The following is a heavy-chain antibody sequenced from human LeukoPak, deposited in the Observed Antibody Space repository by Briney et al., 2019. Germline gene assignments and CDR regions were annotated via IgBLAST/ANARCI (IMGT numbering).Heavy chain of an antibody. CDR2: IYYSGST. V-gene: IGHV4-31*03. CDR1: GAYISSGGYY. D-gene: IGHD4-23*01. CDR3: ARGPPDYGGNPPDY. J-gene: IGHJ4*02. Sequence: SETLSLTCTVSGAYISSGGYYWSWIRQHPGKGLEWIGYIYYSGSTYYNPSLKSRVTISVDTSKNQFSLKLSSVTAADTAVYYCARGPPDYGGNPPDYWGQGTLVTVSS.